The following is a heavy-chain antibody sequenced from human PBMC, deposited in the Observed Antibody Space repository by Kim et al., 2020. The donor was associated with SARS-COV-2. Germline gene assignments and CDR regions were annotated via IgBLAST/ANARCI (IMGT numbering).Heavy chain of an antibody. D-gene: IGHD2-2*01. CDR3: AKDHLIVVVPAAPDY. Sequence: GGSLRLSCAASGFTFSSYGMHWVRQAPGKGLEWVAVISYDGSNKYYADSVKGRFTISRDNSKNTLYLQMNSLRAEDTAVYYCAKDHLIVVVPAAPDYWG. J-gene: IGHJ4*01. CDR2: ISYDGSNK. V-gene: IGHV3-30*18. CDR1: GFTFSSYG.